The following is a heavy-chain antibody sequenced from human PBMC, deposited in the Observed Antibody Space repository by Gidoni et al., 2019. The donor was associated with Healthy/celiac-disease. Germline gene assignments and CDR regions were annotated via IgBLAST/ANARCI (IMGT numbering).Heavy chain of an antibody. J-gene: IGHJ5*02. CDR2: IIPICSTE. Sequence: QVQLVQSVAAVKKPGSSVKVSCKASGGTFSSYSISWVRQAPGQGLAWMGGIIPICSTENYAQKFQGRVTITADESTSTAYMELSSLRSEDTAVYYCARTRARYSSSWWYWFDPWGQGTLVTVSS. D-gene: IGHD6-13*01. CDR3: ARTRARYSSSWWYWFDP. V-gene: IGHV1-69*01. CDR1: GGTFSSYS.